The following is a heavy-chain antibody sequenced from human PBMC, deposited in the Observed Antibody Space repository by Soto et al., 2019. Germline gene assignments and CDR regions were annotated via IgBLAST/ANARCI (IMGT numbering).Heavy chain of an antibody. V-gene: IGHV4-39*01. CDR2: IYYSGST. Sequence: SETLSLTCTVSGGSISSSSYYWGWIRQPPGKGLEWIGSIYYSGSTYYNPSLKSRVTISVDTSKNQFSLKLSSVTAADTAVYYCARHRGREGCSSTSCYYYYYGMDVWGQGTTVTVSS. CDR1: GGSISSSSYY. D-gene: IGHD2-2*01. J-gene: IGHJ6*02. CDR3: ARHRGREGCSSTSCYYYYYGMDV.